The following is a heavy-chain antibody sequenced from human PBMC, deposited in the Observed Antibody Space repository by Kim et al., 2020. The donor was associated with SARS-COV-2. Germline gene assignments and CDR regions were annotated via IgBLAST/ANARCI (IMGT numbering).Heavy chain of an antibody. CDR3: ARGGGSGQLVRYYYYGMDV. V-gene: IGHV3-30*04. CDR2: ISYDGSNK. D-gene: IGHD6-6*01. CDR1: GFTFSSYA. Sequence: GGSLRLSCAASGFTFSSYAMHWVRQAPGKGLEWVAVISYDGSNKYYADSVKGRFTISRDNSKNTLYLQMNSLRAEDTAVYYCARGGGSGQLVRYYYYGMDVWGQGTTVTVSS. J-gene: IGHJ6*02.